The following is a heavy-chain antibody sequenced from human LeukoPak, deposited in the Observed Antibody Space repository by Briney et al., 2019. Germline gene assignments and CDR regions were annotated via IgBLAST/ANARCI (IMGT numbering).Heavy chain of an antibody. V-gene: IGHV3-53*01. CDR3: AKDKYSPNINNWFDP. CDR2: TYSDLNT. D-gene: IGHD5-18*01. Sequence: GGSLRLSCAASGFSVSEKYMSWVRQAPGKGLEWVSITYSDLNTFYADSVKGRFTISRDNSKNTLYLQMNSLRAEDTAVYYCAKDKYSPNINNWFDPWGQGTLVTVSS. J-gene: IGHJ5*02. CDR1: GFSVSEKY.